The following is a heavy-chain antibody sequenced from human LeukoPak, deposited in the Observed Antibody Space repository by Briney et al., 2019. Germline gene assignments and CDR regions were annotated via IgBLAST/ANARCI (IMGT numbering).Heavy chain of an antibody. V-gene: IGHV1-18*04. J-gene: IGHJ4*02. D-gene: IGHD3-16*01. Sequence: ASVKVSCKASGYTFTGYYMHWVRQAPGQGLEWMGWISAYNGNTNYAQKLQGRVTMTTDTSTSTAYKELRSLRSDDTAVYYCARDKDNWGVFDYWGQGTLVTVSP. CDR3: ARDKDNWGVFDY. CDR1: GYTFTGYY. CDR2: ISAYNGNT.